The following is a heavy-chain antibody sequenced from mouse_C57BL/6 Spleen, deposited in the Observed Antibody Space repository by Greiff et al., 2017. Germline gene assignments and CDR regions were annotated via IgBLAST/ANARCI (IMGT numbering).Heavy chain of an antibody. V-gene: IGHV6-3*01. CDR1: GFTFSNYW. J-gene: IGHJ1*03. Sequence: EVMLVESGGGLVQPGGSMKLSCVASGFTFSNYWMNWVRQSPEKGLEWVAQIRLKSDNYATHYAESVKGRFTISRDDSKSSVYLQMNNLRAEDTGIYYCTEITTVEWWYFDVWGTGTTVTVSS. CDR2: IRLKSDNYAT. CDR3: TEITTVEWWYFDV. D-gene: IGHD1-1*01.